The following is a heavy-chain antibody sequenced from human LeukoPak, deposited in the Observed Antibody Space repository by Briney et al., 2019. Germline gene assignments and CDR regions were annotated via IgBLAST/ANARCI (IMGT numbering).Heavy chain of an antibody. CDR1: GYTFTNDH. CDR2: INPDTGDK. Sequence: ASVKVSCKASGYTFTNDHINWVRQASGQGLEWMTWINPDTGDKGYARKFQDRVTITTDTSISTAYMELSSLSSEDTAVYFCARTTSMTPSGYDYWGQGTLVSVSS. V-gene: IGHV1-8*03. D-gene: IGHD6-25*01. CDR3: ARTTSMTPSGYDY. J-gene: IGHJ4*02.